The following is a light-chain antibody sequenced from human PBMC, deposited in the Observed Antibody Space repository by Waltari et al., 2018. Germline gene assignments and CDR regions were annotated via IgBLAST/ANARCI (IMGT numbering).Light chain of an antibody. CDR2: EDN. CDR1: SSDVGL. J-gene: IGLJ3*02. Sequence: QSALTQPASASGSPGQSVTISCTGTSSDVGLVSWYQPPPGKAPKLIIYEDNKRPSGVSDRFSGSKSGNTASLTISGLQAEDEADYHCCSYAGPWVFGGGTKLTVL. V-gene: IGLV2-23*01. CDR3: CSYAGPWV.